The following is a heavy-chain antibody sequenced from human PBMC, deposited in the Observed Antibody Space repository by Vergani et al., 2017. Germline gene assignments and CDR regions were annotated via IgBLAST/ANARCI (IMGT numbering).Heavy chain of an antibody. CDR3: AKDPDYGSGSYRPYDY. D-gene: IGHD3-10*01. V-gene: IGHV3-23*01. CDR1: GGSINPSSSF. J-gene: IGHJ4*02. Sequence: LQLQESGPGLVKPSETLSLICTVSGGSINPSSSFWGWIRQSPGKGLEWVSTINTNGDYTRYGDSVKGRFTISRDNSKNTLYLQMNSLRAEDTAVYYCAKDPDYGSGSYRPYDYWGQGTLVTVSS. CDR2: INTNGDYT.